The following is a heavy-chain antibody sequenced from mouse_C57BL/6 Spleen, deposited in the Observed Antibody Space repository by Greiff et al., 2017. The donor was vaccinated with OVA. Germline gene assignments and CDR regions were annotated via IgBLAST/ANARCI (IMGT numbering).Heavy chain of an antibody. CDR3: ASKDDGYYEGFAY. J-gene: IGHJ3*01. CDR1: GYTFTSYW. Sequence: QVQLQQPGAELVRPGSSVKLSCKASGYTFTSYWMHWVKQRPIQGLDWIGNIDPSDSETHYNQKFKDKATLTVDKSSSTAYMQLSSLTSEDSAVYYCASKDDGYYEGFAYWGQGTLVTVSA. CDR2: IDPSDSET. D-gene: IGHD2-3*01. V-gene: IGHV1-52*01.